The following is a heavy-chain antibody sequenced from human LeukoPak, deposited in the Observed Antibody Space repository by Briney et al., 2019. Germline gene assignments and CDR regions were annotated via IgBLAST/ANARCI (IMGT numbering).Heavy chain of an antibody. CDR2: IISILGTT. Sequence: SVKVSCKASGGTFSSYAISWVRQAPGQGLEWMGGIISILGTTKYAQKFQGRVTITADESTSTAYTELSSLRSEDTAVYYCARSGDSSGYYYGERYWGQGTLVTVSS. D-gene: IGHD3-22*01. J-gene: IGHJ4*02. V-gene: IGHV1-69*13. CDR3: ARSGDSSGYYYGERY. CDR1: GGTFSSYA.